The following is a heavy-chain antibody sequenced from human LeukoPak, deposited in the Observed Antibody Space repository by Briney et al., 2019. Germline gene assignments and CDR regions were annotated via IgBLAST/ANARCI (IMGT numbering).Heavy chain of an antibody. CDR3: VRAGGFTMVRGAVNNWFDP. CDR1: GGSISSNSYY. D-gene: IGHD3-10*01. Sequence: SETLSLTCTVSGGSISSNSYYWGWIRQPPGKGLEWIGSIYYSGSTYYNPSPKSRVSVSVDTSKNQFSLRLSSVTAADTAVYYCVRAGGFTMVRGAVNNWFDPWGQGTLVTVSS. CDR2: IYYSGST. J-gene: IGHJ5*02. V-gene: IGHV4-39*07.